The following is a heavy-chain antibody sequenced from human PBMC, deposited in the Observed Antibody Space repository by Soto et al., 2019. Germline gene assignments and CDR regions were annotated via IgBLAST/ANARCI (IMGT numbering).Heavy chain of an antibody. CDR3: ARSPAYGDYANLDT. V-gene: IGHV4-4*07. D-gene: IGHD4-17*01. CDR1: GDSVSKYY. CDR2: IHSTRSP. Sequence: SETLSLTCTVSGDSVSKYYWNWIRQPAGKGLEWIGRIHSTRSPNYNPSLKSRVTMSVDTSKNQFSLKLNLTSVTAADTAVYYCARSPAYGDYANLDTWGQGTLVTSPQ. J-gene: IGHJ5*02.